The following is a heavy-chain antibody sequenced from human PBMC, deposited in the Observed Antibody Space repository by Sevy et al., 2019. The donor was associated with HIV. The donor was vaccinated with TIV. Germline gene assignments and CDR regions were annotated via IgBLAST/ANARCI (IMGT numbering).Heavy chain of an antibody. CDR1: GFTFSSYG. V-gene: IGHV3-30*02. CDR2: IRYDGSNK. J-gene: IGHJ4*02. D-gene: IGHD6-19*01. CDR3: AKDLAVAGPYYFDY. Sequence: GSLRLSCAASGFTFSSYGMHWVRQAPGKGLERVAFIRYDGSNKYYADSVKGRFTISRDNSKNTLYLQMNSLRAEDTAVYYCAKDLAVAGPYYFDYWGQGTLVTVSS.